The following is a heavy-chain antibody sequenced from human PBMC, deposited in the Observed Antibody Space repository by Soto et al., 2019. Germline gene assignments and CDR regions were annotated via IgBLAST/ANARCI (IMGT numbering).Heavy chain of an antibody. V-gene: IGHV1-2*04. CDR1: GYTFTGYY. J-gene: IGHJ4*02. CDR3: ARGSPVAAAGLNFDY. Sequence: APVKVSCKASGYTFTGYYMHWVRQAPGQGLEWMGWINPNSGGTNYAQKFQGWVTMTRDTSISTAYMELSRLRSDDTAVYYCARGSPVAAAGLNFDYWGQGTLVTVSS. CDR2: INPNSGGT. D-gene: IGHD6-13*01.